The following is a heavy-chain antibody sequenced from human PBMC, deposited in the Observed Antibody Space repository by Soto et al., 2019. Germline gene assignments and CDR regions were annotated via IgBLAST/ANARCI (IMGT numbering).Heavy chain of an antibody. CDR2: ISSSSSYI. J-gene: IGHJ3*02. CDR1: GFTFSSYS. CDR3: ARTNNDAFDI. V-gene: IGHV3-21*01. Sequence: EVQLVESGGGLVKPGGSLRLSCAASGFTFSSYSMNWVRQAPGKGLEWVSSISSSSSYIYYADSVKGRFTITRDNAKTSLYLQMNSLRAQDTAVYYCARTNNDAFDIWGQGTMVTVSS.